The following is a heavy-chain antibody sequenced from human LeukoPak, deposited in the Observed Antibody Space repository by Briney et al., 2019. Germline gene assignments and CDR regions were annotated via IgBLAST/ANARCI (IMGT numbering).Heavy chain of an antibody. Sequence: GGSLRLSCAASGFTFSSSSMNWVRQAPGKGLEWLSYISSSSSTIYYADSVKGRFTISRDNAKNSLYLQMNSLRAEDTAVYYCARGGSSLDAFDIWGQGTMVTVS. V-gene: IGHV3-48*04. D-gene: IGHD6-13*01. J-gene: IGHJ3*02. CDR3: ARGGSSLDAFDI. CDR1: GFTFSSSS. CDR2: ISSSSSTI.